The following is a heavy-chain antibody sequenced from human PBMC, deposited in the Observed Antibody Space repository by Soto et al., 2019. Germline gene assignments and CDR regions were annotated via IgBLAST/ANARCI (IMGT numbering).Heavy chain of an antibody. D-gene: IGHD6-13*01. CDR3: ARDQEAGAWFPDYYGMDL. J-gene: IGHJ6*02. V-gene: IGHV3-48*03. CDR2: ISSSGSTI. CDR1: GFTFSSYE. Sequence: GGLLRVSGATSGFTFSSYEMNWVRQAPVKGLEWVSYISSSGSTIYYADSVKGRFTISRDNAKNSLYLQMDSLRAEDTAVYYCARDQEAGAWFPDYYGMDLWGQGTTVTVSS.